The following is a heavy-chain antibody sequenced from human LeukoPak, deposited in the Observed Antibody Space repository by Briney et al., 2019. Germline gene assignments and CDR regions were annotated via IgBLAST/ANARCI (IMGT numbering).Heavy chain of an antibody. CDR2: ISGSGGGT. J-gene: IGHJ4*02. Sequence: GGSLRLSCAASGISFSIYAMNWVRQAPGKGLEWVSGISGSGGGTYYADSVKGRFTVSRDNSKNTLYLQMNSLRAEDTAVYYCAKAHGYWGQGTLVTVSS. V-gene: IGHV3-23*01. CDR1: GISFSIYA. CDR3: AKAHGY.